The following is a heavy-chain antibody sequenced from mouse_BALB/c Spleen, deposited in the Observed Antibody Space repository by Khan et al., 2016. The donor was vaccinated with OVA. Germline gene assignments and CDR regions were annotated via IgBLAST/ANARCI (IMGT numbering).Heavy chain of an antibody. J-gene: IGHJ4*01. Sequence: EVQLQQSGPELVKPGASVNISCKTSGYTFTEYTVHWVKQSLGKSLDWIGVVNPKNGGTAYNQKFKGQATLTVDKSSSTAYMELRRLTAEDSAVYYCARDAGRYWGQGTSVTVSS. CDR2: VNPKNGGT. CDR1: GYTFTEYT. CDR3: ARDAGRY. V-gene: IGHV1-18*01. D-gene: IGHD3-3*01.